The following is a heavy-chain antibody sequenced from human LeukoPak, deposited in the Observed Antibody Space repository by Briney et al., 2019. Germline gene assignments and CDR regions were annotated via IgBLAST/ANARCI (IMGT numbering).Heavy chain of an antibody. CDR1: GGSFSGYY. Sequence: PSETLSLTCAVYGGSFSGYYWSWIRQPPGKGLEWIGEINQSGSTNYNPSLKSRVTISVDTSKNQFSLKLSSVTAADTAVYYCAASEGYCSGGSCYYDDYWGQGTLVTVSS. D-gene: IGHD2-15*01. J-gene: IGHJ4*02. CDR3: AASEGYCSGGSCYYDDY. V-gene: IGHV4-34*01. CDR2: INQSGST.